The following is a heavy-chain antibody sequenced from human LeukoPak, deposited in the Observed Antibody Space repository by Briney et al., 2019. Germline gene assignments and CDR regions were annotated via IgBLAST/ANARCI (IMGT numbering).Heavy chain of an antibody. D-gene: IGHD5-12*01. CDR3: ARSGGYSGYDVDY. Sequence: ETLSLTCTVSGGSINTYYWHWIRQPPGKGLEWIGYISYSGSTNYNPSLKSRVTTSIDKSKNQFSLKLSSVTAADTAVYYCARSGGYSGYDVDYWGQGTLVTVSS. V-gene: IGHV4-59*01. CDR1: GGSINTYY. CDR2: ISYSGST. J-gene: IGHJ4*02.